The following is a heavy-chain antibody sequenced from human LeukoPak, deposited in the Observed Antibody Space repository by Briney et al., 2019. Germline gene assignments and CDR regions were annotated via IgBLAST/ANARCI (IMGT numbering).Heavy chain of an antibody. J-gene: IGHJ4*01. V-gene: IGHV3-33*01. CDR2: IWSDATNR. CDR3: ARDAQRGFDYSNSLEY. D-gene: IGHD4-11*01. Sequence: PGKSLRLSCAASGFIFSHYGMHWVRQAPGKGLEWVAVIWSDATNRFYGASVKGRFTISRDNSQNTVFLQMNSLRAEDTAIYCCARDAQRGFDYSNSLEYWGHGTLVTVSS. CDR1: GFIFSHYG.